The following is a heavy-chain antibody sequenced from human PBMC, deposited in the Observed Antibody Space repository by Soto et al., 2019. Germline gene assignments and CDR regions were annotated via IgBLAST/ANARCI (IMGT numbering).Heavy chain of an antibody. CDR2: IYYSGST. CDR1: GGSIRSGDYY. Sequence: SETLSLTCTASGGSIRSGDYYWSWIRQHPGKGLEYIGYIYYSGSTYYNPSLESRVTISVDTSKNQFSLKLSSVTAADTAVYYCARNWNYPYYGMDVWGQGTTVTVSS. CDR3: ARNWNYPYYGMDV. D-gene: IGHD1-1*01. J-gene: IGHJ6*02. V-gene: IGHV4-30-4*08.